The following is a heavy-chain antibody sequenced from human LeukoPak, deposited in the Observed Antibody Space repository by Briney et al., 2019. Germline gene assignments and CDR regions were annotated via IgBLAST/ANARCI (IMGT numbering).Heavy chain of an antibody. V-gene: IGHV4-59*01. CDR2: IYYSGST. CDR3: AASVEMATSFDY. D-gene: IGHD5-24*01. CDR1: GGSISSYY. Sequence: SETLSLTCTVSGGSISSYYWSWIRQPPGKGLEWIGYIYYSGSTNYNPSLKSRVTISVDTSKNQFSLKLSSVTAADTAVYYCAASVEMATSFDYWGQGTLVTVSS. J-gene: IGHJ4*02.